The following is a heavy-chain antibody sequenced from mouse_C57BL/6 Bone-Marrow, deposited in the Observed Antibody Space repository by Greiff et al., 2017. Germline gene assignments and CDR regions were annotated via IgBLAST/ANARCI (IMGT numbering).Heavy chain of an antibody. CDR2: INPYNGGT. D-gene: IGHD1-1*01. V-gene: IGHV1-19*01. J-gene: IGHJ2*01. CDR1: GYTFTDYY. CDR3: QFITTVVADY. Sequence: VQLHQSGPVLVKPGASVKMSCKASGYTFTDYYMNWVKQSHGKSLEWIGVINPYNGGTSYNQKFKGKATLTVDKSSSTAYMELNSLTSEDSAVYYCQFITTVVADYWGQGTTLTVSS.